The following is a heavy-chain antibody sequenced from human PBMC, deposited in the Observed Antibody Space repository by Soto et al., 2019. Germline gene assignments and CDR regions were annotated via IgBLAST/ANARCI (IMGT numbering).Heavy chain of an antibody. V-gene: IGHV3-23*01. D-gene: IGHD2-15*01. J-gene: IGHJ4*02. CDR1: GFTFGTYI. CDR2: ISGNGKNT. Sequence: EVQLLESGGGLVQPGGSQRLSCAASGFTFGTYIMTWVRQAPGKGLERVSAISGNGKNTYYAESVKGRFTISRDNSKNTLYLQMNSLRADDTAVYYCAKVAPLWDPVATAVSYYFEYWGQGTLVTVSS. CDR3: AKVAPLWDPVATAVSYYFEY.